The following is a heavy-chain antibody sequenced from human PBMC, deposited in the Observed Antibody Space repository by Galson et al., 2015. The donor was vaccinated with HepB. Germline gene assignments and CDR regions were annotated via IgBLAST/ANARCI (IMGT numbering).Heavy chain of an antibody. CDR1: GYNFPSYW. CDR3: ASSVTVTAFDL. D-gene: IGHD1-20*01. J-gene: IGHJ4*02. CDR2: MHPSDSNT. V-gene: IGHV5-51*01. Sequence: QSGAEVTKPGESLKISCKGSGYNFPSYWIGWVRQMPGKGLEWMGIMHPSDSNTKYSPSFQGQVTISADKSISTAYLQWSSLKASDTAMYYCASSVTVTAFDLWGQVTLVTVSS.